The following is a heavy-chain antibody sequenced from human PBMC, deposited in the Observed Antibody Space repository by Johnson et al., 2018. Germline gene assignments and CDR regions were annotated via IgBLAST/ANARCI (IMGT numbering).Heavy chain of an antibody. CDR1: GFTFSNSA. CDR2: IITKGDNYAT. D-gene: IGHD1-26*01. CDR3: TRLGDDFGY. V-gene: IGHV3-73*02. J-gene: IGHJ4*02. Sequence: VQLQESGGGLVQPGGSLKLSCAASGFTFSNSAMHWVRQASGKGLEWVGRIITKGDNYATAYGASVKGRFTISRNDSKNTAYLQMNSLKTEDRAVYYCTRLGDDFGYGGQGTLVTVSS.